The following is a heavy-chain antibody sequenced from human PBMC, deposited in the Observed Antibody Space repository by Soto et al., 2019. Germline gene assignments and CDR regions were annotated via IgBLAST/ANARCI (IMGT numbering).Heavy chain of an antibody. V-gene: IGHV3-23*01. Sequence: LRLSCAASGFTFSSYAMSWVRQAPGKGLEWVSAISGSGGSTYYADSVKGRFTISRDNSKNTLYLQMNGLRAEDTAVYYCAKDGATVVEWEYYYYYYGMDVWGQGTTVTVSS. CDR1: GFTFSSYA. J-gene: IGHJ6*02. CDR2: ISGSGGST. CDR3: AKDGATVVEWEYYYYYYGMDV. D-gene: IGHD1-26*01.